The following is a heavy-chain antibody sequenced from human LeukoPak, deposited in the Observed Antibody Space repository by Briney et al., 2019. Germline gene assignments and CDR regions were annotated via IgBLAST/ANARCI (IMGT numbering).Heavy chain of an antibody. Sequence: PGGSLRLSCAASGFTFSSYEMNWVRQDPGKGLEWVSYISSSGSTIYYADSVKGRFTISRDNAKNSLYLQMNSLRAEDTAVYYCARVLYGGMDVWGKGTTVTVSS. CDR3: ARVLYGGMDV. D-gene: IGHD4-17*01. CDR2: ISSSGSTI. J-gene: IGHJ6*04. V-gene: IGHV3-48*03. CDR1: GFTFSSYE.